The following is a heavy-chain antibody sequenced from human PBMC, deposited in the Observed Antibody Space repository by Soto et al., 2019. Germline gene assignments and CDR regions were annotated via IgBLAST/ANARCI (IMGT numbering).Heavy chain of an antibody. D-gene: IGHD6-13*01. CDR1: GFTFSRHW. Sequence: EVQLVESGGGLVQPEGSLRLSCAASGFTFSRHWMSWVRQAPGKGLEWVANMNEDGSEKNYVDSVKGRFTTSRDNAKNSSFRQMNTLRAEDTAVYYCARGTISASGKDYCVHGTLVTVSS. CDR2: MNEDGSEK. CDR3: ARGTISASGKDY. V-gene: IGHV3-7*01. J-gene: IGHJ4*01.